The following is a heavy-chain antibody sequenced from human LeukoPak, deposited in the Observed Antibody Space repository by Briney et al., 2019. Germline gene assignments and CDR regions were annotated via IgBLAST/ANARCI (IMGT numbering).Heavy chain of an antibody. Sequence: PGGSLRLSCSASGFTFSSNAMHWVRQAPGKGLEYVSGISINGGSIYYTDSLKGRFTISRDNSKNTLSLQMSSLRVEDTAVYYCVRDPHGDSWGQGTLVTVSS. CDR2: ISINGGSI. CDR1: GFTFSSNA. CDR3: VRDPHGDS. J-gene: IGHJ4*02. V-gene: IGHV3-64D*06.